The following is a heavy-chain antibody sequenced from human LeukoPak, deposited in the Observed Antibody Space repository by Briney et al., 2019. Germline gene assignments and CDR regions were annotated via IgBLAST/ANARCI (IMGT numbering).Heavy chain of an antibody. CDR3: AKDRGVPYYYYGMDV. CDR1: GFTFSSYG. J-gene: IGHJ6*04. CDR2: ISYDGSNK. Sequence: GGSLRLSCAASGFTFSSYGMHWVRQAPGKGLEWVAVISYDGSNKYYADSVKGRFTIYRDNSKNTLYLQMNSLRAEDTAVYYCAKDRGVPYYYYGMDVWGKGTTVIVSS. D-gene: IGHD3-10*01. V-gene: IGHV3-30*18.